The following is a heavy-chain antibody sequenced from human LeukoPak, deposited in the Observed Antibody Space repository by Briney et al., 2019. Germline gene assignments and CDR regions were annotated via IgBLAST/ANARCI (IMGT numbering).Heavy chain of an antibody. CDR1: GFTFISYA. V-gene: IGHV3-30-3*01. J-gene: IGHJ4*02. Sequence: GSLRLSFAASGFTFISYAMHWVRQAPGKGLEGVAVISYDGSNKYYADSVKGRFTISRDNSKNTLYLQMNSLRAEDTAVYYCAPAPTYYDFWSGYYDYWGQGTLVTVSS. CDR2: ISYDGSNK. D-gene: IGHD3-3*01. CDR3: APAPTYYDFWSGYYDY.